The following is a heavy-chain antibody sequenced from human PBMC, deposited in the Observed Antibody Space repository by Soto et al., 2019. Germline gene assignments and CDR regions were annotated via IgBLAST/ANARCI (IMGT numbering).Heavy chain of an antibody. CDR1: GFTFSSYG. V-gene: IGHV3-30*18. D-gene: IGHD3-22*01. CDR2: ISYDGSNK. J-gene: IGHJ4*02. CDR3: AQESHDSSDYYYDG. Sequence: QVQLVESGGGVVQPGRSLRLSCAASGFTFSSYGMHWVRQAPGKGLVWVAVISYDGSNKYYADSVKGRFTITRDNSKNTLYLPMNSLRAEATAVYYCAQESHDSSDYYYDGWGQGTLVTVCS.